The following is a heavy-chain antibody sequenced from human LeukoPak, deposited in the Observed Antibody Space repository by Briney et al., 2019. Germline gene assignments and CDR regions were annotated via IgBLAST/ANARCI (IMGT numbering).Heavy chain of an antibody. CDR1: GGSLSGYY. Sequence: SETLSLTCAVSGGSLSGYYWSWIRQSPGKGLEWIGEVNYSGSSTNYNASLKSRVTISVDTSKNHFSLRLSSVTAADTAVYYCARDDFGGRHETFDVWGQGTVVTVSS. V-gene: IGHV4-34*01. J-gene: IGHJ3*01. D-gene: IGHD4-23*01. CDR2: VNYSGSST. CDR3: ARDDFGGRHETFDV.